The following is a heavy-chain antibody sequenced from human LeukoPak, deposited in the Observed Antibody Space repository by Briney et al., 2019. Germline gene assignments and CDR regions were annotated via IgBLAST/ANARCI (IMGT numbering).Heavy chain of an antibody. V-gene: IGHV1-69*06. J-gene: IGHJ4*02. Sequence: GASVKVSCKASGGTFSSYAISWVRQAPGQGLEWMGGIIPIFGTANYAQKFQGRVTITADKSTSTAYMELSSLRSDDTAVYYCARDLGDFDWLLYYFDYWGQGTLVTVSS. CDR3: ARDLGDFDWLLYYFDY. D-gene: IGHD3-9*01. CDR1: GGTFSSYA. CDR2: IIPIFGTA.